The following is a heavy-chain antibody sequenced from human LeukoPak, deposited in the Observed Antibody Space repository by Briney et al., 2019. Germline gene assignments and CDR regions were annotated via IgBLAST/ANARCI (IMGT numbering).Heavy chain of an antibody. CDR3: ARDGSSGSFDY. Sequence: SVKVSCKASGGTFSSYAISWVRQAPGRGLEWMGRIIPIFGTANYAQKFQGRVTITTDESTSTAYMELSSLRSEDTAVYYCARDGSSGSFDYWGQGTLVTVSS. CDR2: IIPIFGTA. V-gene: IGHV1-69*05. J-gene: IGHJ4*02. CDR1: GGTFSSYA. D-gene: IGHD6-19*01.